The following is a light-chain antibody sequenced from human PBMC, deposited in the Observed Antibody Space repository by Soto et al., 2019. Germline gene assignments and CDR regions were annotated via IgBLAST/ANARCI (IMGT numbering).Light chain of an antibody. CDR3: QTWGTGILV. CDR1: SRHSSYA. CDR2: LNSDGRH. J-gene: IGLJ2*01. V-gene: IGLV4-69*01. Sequence: QLVLTQSPSASASLGASVKLTCTLSSRHSSYAIAWHQQQPEKGPRYLMKLNSDGRHTKGDGIPDRFSGSSSGNERYLTISSLQSEDEADYYCQTWGTGILVFGGGTKLTVL.